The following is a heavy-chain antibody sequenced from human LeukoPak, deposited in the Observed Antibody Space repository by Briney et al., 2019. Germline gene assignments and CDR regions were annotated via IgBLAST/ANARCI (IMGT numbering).Heavy chain of an antibody. D-gene: IGHD5-18*01. CDR2: IYYSGSS. J-gene: IGHJ4*02. Sequence: ASETLSLTCTVSGGPISSSSYYWGWIRQPPGKGLEWIGSIYYSGSSYYNPSLKSRVTISVHTSKNQFSLKLSSVTAADTAVYYCARHVDTATDYFDYWGQGTLVTVSS. CDR3: ARHVDTATDYFDY. CDR1: GGPISSSSYY. V-gene: IGHV4-39*01.